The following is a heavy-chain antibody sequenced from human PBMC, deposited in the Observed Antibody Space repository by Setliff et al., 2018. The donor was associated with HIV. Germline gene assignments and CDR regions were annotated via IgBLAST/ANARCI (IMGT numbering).Heavy chain of an antibody. CDR2: ISSGSSYI. J-gene: IGHJ4*02. CDR1: GFTFSSYS. CDR3: ARSRAAGFDY. Sequence: PGGSLRLSCAASGFTFSSYSMNWVRQAPGKGLEWVSSISSGSSYIYYADSVKGRFTISRDNAKNSLYLQMNSLRAEDTAVYYCARSRAAGFDYWGQGTLVTVSS. D-gene: IGHD6-13*01. V-gene: IGHV3-21*01.